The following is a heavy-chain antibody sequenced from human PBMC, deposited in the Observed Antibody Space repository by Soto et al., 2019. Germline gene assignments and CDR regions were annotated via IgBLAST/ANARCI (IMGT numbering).Heavy chain of an antibody. V-gene: IGHV3-11*01. J-gene: IGHJ6*03. D-gene: IGHD6-25*01. CDR3: ARDLSAAEDYYYMDV. CDR2: ISSSGSTI. CDR1: GFTFSDYY. Sequence: QVQLVESGGGLVKPGGSLRLSCAASGFTFSDYYMSWIRQAPGKGLEWVSYISSSGSTIYYADSEKGRFTISRDNAKNSLYLQMNRLRAEDTAVYYCARDLSAAEDYYYMDVWGKGTTVTVSS.